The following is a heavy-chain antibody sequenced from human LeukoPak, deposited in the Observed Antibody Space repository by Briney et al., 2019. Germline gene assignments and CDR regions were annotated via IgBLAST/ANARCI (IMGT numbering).Heavy chain of an antibody. V-gene: IGHV4-39*01. CDR3: ARRTTRSTGRYFDY. D-gene: IGHD2-8*02. CDR1: GGSISSSSYY. CDR2: IYYSGGT. J-gene: IGHJ4*02. Sequence: SETLSLTCTVSGGSISSSSYYWGWIRQPPGKGLEWIGSIYYSGGTYYNPSLKSRVTISVDTSKNQFSLKLSSVTAADTAVYYCARRTTRSTGRYFDYWGQGTLVTVSS.